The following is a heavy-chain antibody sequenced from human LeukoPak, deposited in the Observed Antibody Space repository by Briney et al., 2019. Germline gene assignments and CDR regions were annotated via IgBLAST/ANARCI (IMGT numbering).Heavy chain of an antibody. Sequence: PGGSLRLSCAIPTVTVSSMYMSWVRQAPGKGLEWVSGISPSGDIKYYADSVKGRFTISRDNSKNTLYLQMNSLRAEDTAVYYCAKDQLTYYFDSSGYYPLAYWGQGTLVTVSS. D-gene: IGHD3-22*01. V-gene: IGHV3-66*02. CDR1: TVTVSSMY. CDR2: SPSGDIK. J-gene: IGHJ4*02. CDR3: AKDQLTYYFDSSGYYPLAY.